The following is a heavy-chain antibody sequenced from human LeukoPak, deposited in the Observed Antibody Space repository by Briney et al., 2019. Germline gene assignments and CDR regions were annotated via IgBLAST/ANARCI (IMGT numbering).Heavy chain of an antibody. V-gene: IGHV3-53*01. Sequence: GGSLRLSCAASGFTVSSHYMSWVRQAPGKGLEWVSVTDSGGSTSYADSVKGRFTISRDTSKNTLYLQMNGLRAEDTAVYYCARVSLVRGAPDCYFDYWGQGTLVTVSS. CDR1: GFTVSSHY. J-gene: IGHJ4*02. D-gene: IGHD3-10*01. CDR3: ARVSLVRGAPDCYFDY. CDR2: TDSGGST.